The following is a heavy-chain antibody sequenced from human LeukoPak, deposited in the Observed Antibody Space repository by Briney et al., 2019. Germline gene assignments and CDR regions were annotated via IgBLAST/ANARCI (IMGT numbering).Heavy chain of an antibody. J-gene: IGHJ6*03. CDR2: IYYSGST. V-gene: IGHV4-59*01. CDR3: ARGPGSYYYYMDV. Sequence: PSETLSLTCTVSGGSISSYYWSWIRQPPGKGLEWIGYIYYSGSTNYNPSLKSRVTISVDTSKNQFSLKLSSVTAADTAVYYCARGPGSYYYYMDVWGKGTTVTVSS. D-gene: IGHD1-26*01. CDR1: GGSISSYY.